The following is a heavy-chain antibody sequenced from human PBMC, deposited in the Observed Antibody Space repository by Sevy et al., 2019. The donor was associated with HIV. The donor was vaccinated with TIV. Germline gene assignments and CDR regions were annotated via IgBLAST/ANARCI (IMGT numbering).Heavy chain of an antibody. CDR3: AREGCTKPHDY. Sequence: GGSLRLSCAASGFTFSKYSMSWVRQPPGKGLEWVSTLSFGCGEKNYADSVKGRFTISRDNSKSSVYLQMNNLRPEDTGVYYCAREGCTKPHDYWGQGTLVTVSS. CDR2: LSFGCGEK. V-gene: IGHV3-23*01. D-gene: IGHD2-8*01. CDR1: GFTFSKYS. J-gene: IGHJ4*02.